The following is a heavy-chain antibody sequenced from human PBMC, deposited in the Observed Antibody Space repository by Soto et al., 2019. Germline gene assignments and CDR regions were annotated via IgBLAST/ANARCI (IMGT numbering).Heavy chain of an antibody. CDR2: TYYRSKWYS. J-gene: IGHJ4*02. V-gene: IGHV6-1*01. CDR1: GDSVSSNTAA. D-gene: IGHD3-3*01. CDR3: AMGSTDGFSRFLDF. Sequence: QIQLQQSGPGLVKPSQTLSLTCAISGDSVSSNTAAWNWIRQSPSRGLEWPGRTYYRSKWYSDFALSVRSRITIKPESPKTQVSLQLNSVTPEDTAVYCCAMGSTDGFSRFLDFWGQGTLVTVSS.